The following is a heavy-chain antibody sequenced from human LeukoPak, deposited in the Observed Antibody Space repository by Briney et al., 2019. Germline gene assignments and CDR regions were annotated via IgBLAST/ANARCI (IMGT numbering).Heavy chain of an antibody. CDR1: GFTFSSYA. Sequence: GGSLRLSCAASGFTFSSYAMSWVRQAPGKGLEWVSAISGSGGSTYYADSVKGRFTTSRDNSKNTLYLQMNSLRAEDTAVYYCAKDPTHCRTNLFDYWGQGTLVTVSS. CDR2: ISGSGGST. V-gene: IGHV3-23*01. J-gene: IGHJ4*02. CDR3: AKDPTHCRTNLFDY. D-gene: IGHD2-21*01.